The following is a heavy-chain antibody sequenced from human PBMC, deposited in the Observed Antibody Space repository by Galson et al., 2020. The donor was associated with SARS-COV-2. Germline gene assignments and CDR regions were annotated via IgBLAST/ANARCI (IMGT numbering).Heavy chain of an antibody. D-gene: IGHD1-26*01. CDR3: AKLVEGRRSSEDY. J-gene: IGHJ4*02. Sequence: ETSETLSLTCTVSRGSISGHYWSWIRQPPGTGLEWIGYISDTGSTKYNPSLQSRVTISLGTPKNQFSLKVDSVTAADTAVYYCAKLVEGRRSSEDYWGQGTLVTVSS. CDR2: ISDTGST. CDR1: RGSISGHY. V-gene: IGHV4-59*08.